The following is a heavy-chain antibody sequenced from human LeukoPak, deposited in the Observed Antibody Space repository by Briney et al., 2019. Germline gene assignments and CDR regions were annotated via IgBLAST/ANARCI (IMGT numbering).Heavy chain of an antibody. CDR3: ARGGIYSQGFDY. J-gene: IGHJ4*02. CDR2: ISTTSDYI. D-gene: IGHD6-13*01. Sequence: GGSLRLSCAASGSTFSGYSMNWVRQAPGKGLEWVSSISTTSDYIHYADSLKGRVAISRDNAKNSLYLQMNSLGAEDTAVYYCARGGIYSQGFDYWGQGSLVTVSS. CDR1: GSTFSGYS. V-gene: IGHV3-21*01.